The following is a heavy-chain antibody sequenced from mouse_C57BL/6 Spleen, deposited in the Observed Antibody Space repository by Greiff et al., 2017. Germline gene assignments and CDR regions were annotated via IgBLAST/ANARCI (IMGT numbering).Heavy chain of an antibody. Sequence: VQLQESGAELVRPGASVKLSCKASGYTFTDYYINWVKQWPGQGLEWIARIYPGSGNTYYNEKFKGKATLTAEKSSSTAYMQLSSLTSEDSAVYFCARGDYGSSYDWGQGTTLTVSS. D-gene: IGHD1-1*01. CDR2: IYPGSGNT. V-gene: IGHV1-76*01. J-gene: IGHJ2*01. CDR3: ARGDYGSSYD. CDR1: GYTFTDYY.